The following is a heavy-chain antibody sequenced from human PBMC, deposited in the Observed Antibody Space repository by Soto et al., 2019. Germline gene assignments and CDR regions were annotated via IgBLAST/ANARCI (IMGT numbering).Heavy chain of an antibody. D-gene: IGHD7-27*01. V-gene: IGHV4-34*01. Sequence: NPSETLSLTCTVSGGSFTGHFWSWVRQPPGKGLEWIGEVSHSGNTKYYPSLRSRVTLSVDSPKNQISLALTSVTAADTAVYYCARAKFESTGWHQFDIWGQGTLVTVSS. CDR1: GGSFTGHF. CDR3: ARAKFESTGWHQFDI. CDR2: VSHSGNT. J-gene: IGHJ4*02.